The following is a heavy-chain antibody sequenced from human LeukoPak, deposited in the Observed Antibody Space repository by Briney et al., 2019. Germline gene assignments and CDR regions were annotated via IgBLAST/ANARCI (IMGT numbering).Heavy chain of an antibody. D-gene: IGHD3-16*01. CDR2: INPNSGGT. Sequence: ASVKVPCKASGYTFTGYYMHWVRQAPGQGLEWMGWINPNSGGTNYAQEFQGRVTMTRDTSISTAYMELSRLRSDDTAVYYCAREGPWGTTFDYWGQGTLVTVSS. CDR1: GYTFTGYY. J-gene: IGHJ4*02. CDR3: AREGPWGTTFDY. V-gene: IGHV1-2*02.